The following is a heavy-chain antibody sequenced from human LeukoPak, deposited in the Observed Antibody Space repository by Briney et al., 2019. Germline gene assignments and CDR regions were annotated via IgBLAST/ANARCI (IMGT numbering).Heavy chain of an antibody. Sequence: SETLSLTCTVSGGSISSGGYYWSWIRQPPGKGLEWIGETNHSGSTNYNPSLKSRVTISVDTSKNQFSLKLSSVTAADTAVYYCARGHDLDYWGQGTLVTVSS. CDR3: ARGHDLDY. CDR1: GGSISSGGYY. V-gene: IGHV4-39*07. D-gene: IGHD3-3*01. CDR2: TNHSGST. J-gene: IGHJ4*02.